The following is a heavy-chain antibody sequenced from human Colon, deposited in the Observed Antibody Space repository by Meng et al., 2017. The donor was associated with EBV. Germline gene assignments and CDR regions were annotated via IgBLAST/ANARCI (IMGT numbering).Heavy chain of an antibody. Sequence: QVQLPETGPGLVKPSQTLSLTGTVSGGSVSSGCYYWTWIRQHPGKGLEWFGHIYYSGSTFYNPSLKRRVIISIDTSKNQFSLNLRSVTAADTAVYYCARVSSGWDYFDYWGQGTLVTVSS. CDR2: IYYSGST. CDR1: GGSVSSGCYY. V-gene: IGHV4-31*03. J-gene: IGHJ4*02. D-gene: IGHD6-19*01. CDR3: ARVSSGWDYFDY.